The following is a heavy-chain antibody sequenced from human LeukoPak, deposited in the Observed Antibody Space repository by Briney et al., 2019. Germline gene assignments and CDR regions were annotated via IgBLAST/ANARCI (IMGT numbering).Heavy chain of an antibody. CDR3: ARRYPSLIAARTFFDP. D-gene: IGHD6-6*01. Sequence: GGSLRLSCAASGFTVSNNYMSWVRQAPGKGLEWVSVIYSGGSTYYADSVKGRFTISRDNSKNTLYLQMNSLRAEDTAVYYCARRYPSLIAARTFFDPWGQGTLVTVSS. V-gene: IGHV3-66*04. CDR1: GFTVSNNY. J-gene: IGHJ5*02. CDR2: IYSGGST.